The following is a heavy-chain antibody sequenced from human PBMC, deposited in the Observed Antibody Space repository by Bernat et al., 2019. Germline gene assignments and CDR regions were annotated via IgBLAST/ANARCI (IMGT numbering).Heavy chain of an antibody. J-gene: IGHJ4*02. CDR2: INAGGGRT. Sequence: EVQLVELGGGLVQPGGSLRPSFEASGFTFSTYALSWFRQAPGKGLEGVSGINAGGGRTYYADSVKGRFTISRDNSKNTVDLQMNSLRAEDTALYYCGKDAEVCSGSTCYRPSNYWGQGTLVTVSA. D-gene: IGHD2-15*01. CDR3: GKDAEVCSGSTCYRPSNY. V-gene: IGHV3-23*04. CDR1: GFTFSTYA.